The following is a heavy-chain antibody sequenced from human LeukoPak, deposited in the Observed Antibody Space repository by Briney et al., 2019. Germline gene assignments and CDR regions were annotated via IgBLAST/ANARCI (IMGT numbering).Heavy chain of an antibody. CDR1: GFTFSSYG. D-gene: IGHD3-10*01. V-gene: IGHV3-7*01. CDR3: ASWAYYYGSGSL. J-gene: IGHJ4*02. Sequence: GGSLRLSCAASGFTFSSYGMSWVRQAPGKGLEWVANIKQDGSEKYYVDSVKGRFTISRDNAKNSLYLQMNSLRAEDTAVYYCASWAYYYGSGSLWGQRTLVTVSS. CDR2: IKQDGSEK.